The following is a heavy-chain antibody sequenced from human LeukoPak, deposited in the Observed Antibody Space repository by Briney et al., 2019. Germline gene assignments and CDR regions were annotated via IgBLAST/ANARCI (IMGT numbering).Heavy chain of an antibody. CDR3: ARGAPGKPFDY. CDR1: GGSISSGGYY. Sequence: SETLSLTCTVSGGSISSGGYYWSWIRQHPGKGLEWIGYIYYSGSTYYNPSLKSRVTISVDTSKNQFSLKLSSVTAADTAVYYCARGAPGKPFDYWGQGTLVTVSS. D-gene: IGHD3-10*01. CDR2: IYYSGST. V-gene: IGHV4-31*03. J-gene: IGHJ4*02.